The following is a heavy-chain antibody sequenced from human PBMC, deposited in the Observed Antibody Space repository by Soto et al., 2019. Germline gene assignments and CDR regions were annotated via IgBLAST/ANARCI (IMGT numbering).Heavy chain of an antibody. Sequence: QVQLQESGPGLVKPSETLSLTCTVSGGSISSYYWSWIRQPPGKGLEWIGYIYYSGSTNYTPSLKSRVTISVDTSKNPVSLKLSSVTAAETAVYYCASRTGTTRWDYWGQGTLVTVSS. V-gene: IGHV4-59*01. CDR1: GGSISSYY. J-gene: IGHJ4*02. CDR2: IYYSGST. CDR3: ASRTGTTRWDY. D-gene: IGHD1-7*01.